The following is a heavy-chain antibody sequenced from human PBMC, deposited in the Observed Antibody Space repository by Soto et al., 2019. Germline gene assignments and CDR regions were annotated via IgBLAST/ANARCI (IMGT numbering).Heavy chain of an antibody. CDR2: ISYDGSNT. CDR1: GFTFSNYA. V-gene: IGHV3-30-3*01. CDR3: ARRPVTYYFDY. J-gene: IGHJ4*02. Sequence: GGSLRLSCAASGFTFSNYAMHWVRQAPGKGLEWVAVISYDGSNTYYADSVKGRFTISRDNSKNTLYLQMDSLRAEDTAVYFCARRPVTYYFDYWGQGTLVTVSS. D-gene: IGHD4-17*01.